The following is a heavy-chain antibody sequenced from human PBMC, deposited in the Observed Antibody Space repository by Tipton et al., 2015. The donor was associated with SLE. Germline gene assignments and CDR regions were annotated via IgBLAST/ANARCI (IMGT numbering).Heavy chain of an antibody. CDR2: IYYSGST. CDR1: GGSISSYN. V-gene: IGHV4-59*01. Sequence: TLSLTCTVSGGSISSYNCSWIRQPPGKGQEWIGNIYYSGSTNYNSSLKSRVTITVYTSKNQFSLKLSSVTAADTAVYYCASGAPPDYWAQG. CDR3: ASGAPPDY. J-gene: IGHJ4*01.